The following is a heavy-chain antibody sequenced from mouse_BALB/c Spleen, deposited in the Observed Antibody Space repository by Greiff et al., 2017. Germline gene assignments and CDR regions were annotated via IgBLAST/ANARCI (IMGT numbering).Heavy chain of an antibody. J-gene: IGHJ2*01. Sequence: EVMLVESGGDLVKPGGSLKLSCAASGFTFSSYGMSWVRQTPDKRLEWVATISSGGSYTYYPDSVKGRFTISRDNAKNTLYLQMSSLKSEDTAMYYCARRTGTGVFDYWGQGTTLTVSS. D-gene: IGHD4-1*01. CDR1: GFTFSSYG. CDR2: ISSGGSYT. V-gene: IGHV5-6*02. CDR3: ARRTGTGVFDY.